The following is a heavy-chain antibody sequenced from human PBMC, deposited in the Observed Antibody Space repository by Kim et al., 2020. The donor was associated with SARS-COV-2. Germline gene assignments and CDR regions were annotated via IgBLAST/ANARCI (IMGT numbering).Heavy chain of an antibody. Sequence: SVKVSCKASGGTFSSYAISWVRQAPGQGLEWMGRIIPILGIANYAQKFQGRVTITADKSTSTAYMELSSLRSEDTAVYYCARETPRGSSFDYWGQGTLVTVSS. CDR2: IIPILGIA. CDR1: GGTFSSYA. V-gene: IGHV1-69*04. J-gene: IGHJ4*02. CDR3: ARETPRGSSFDY. D-gene: IGHD3-10*01.